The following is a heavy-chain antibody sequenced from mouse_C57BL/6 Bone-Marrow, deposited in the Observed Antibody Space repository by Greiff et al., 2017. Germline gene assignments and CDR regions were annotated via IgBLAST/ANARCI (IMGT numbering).Heavy chain of an antibody. CDR2: IYPGSGNT. CDR1: GYTFTDYY. Sequence: QVQLQQSGAELVRPGASVKLSCKASGYTFTDYYINWVKQRPGQGLEWIARIYPGSGNTYYNEKFKGKATLTAEKSSSTAYMQLSSLTSEDSAVYFCASGCSSRYWYFDVWGTGTTVTVSS. V-gene: IGHV1-76*01. CDR3: ASGCSSRYWYFDV. D-gene: IGHD1-1*01. J-gene: IGHJ1*03.